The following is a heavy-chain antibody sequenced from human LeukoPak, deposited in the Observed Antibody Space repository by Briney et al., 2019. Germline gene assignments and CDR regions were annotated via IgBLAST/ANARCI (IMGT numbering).Heavy chain of an antibody. V-gene: IGHV3-23*01. CDR1: GFTFSNYA. CDR3: ARTGGGSGY. CDR2: ISGSGRGGIT. J-gene: IGHJ4*02. D-gene: IGHD2-15*01. Sequence: SGGSLRLSCTASGFTFSNYAMSWVRQAPGKGLEWVSGISGSGRGGITYYAGSVKGRFTISRDNSKNTLYLQMNRLRVEDTAIYYCARTGGGSGYWGQGTLVTVSS.